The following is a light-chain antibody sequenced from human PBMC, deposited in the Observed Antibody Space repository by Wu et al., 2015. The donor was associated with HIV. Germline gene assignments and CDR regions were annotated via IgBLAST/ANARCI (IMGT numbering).Light chain of an antibody. CDR2: GAS. CDR3: QQYNNWPALT. Sequence: EIVMTQSPATLSVSPGERATLSCRASQSVSSDLAWYQQKPGQAPRLLIYGASTRATGIPARFSGSGSGTEFTLTISRLQSEDLAVYYCQQYNNWPALTFGGGTKVEIK. V-gene: IGKV3-15*01. CDR1: QSVSSD. J-gene: IGKJ4*01.